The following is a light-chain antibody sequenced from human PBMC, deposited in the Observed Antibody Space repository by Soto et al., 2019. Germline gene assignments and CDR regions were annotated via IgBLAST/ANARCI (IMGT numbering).Light chain of an antibody. CDR3: QKYDSALVT. Sequence: EIQMTQSPSSLSASVGDRVTITCRATQGISNYLAWYQQKPGKVPKLLIYAASTLQSGVPSRFSGSGSGTDFTLTISSLQPEDVATYYCQKYDSALVTFGQGTKVEIK. J-gene: IGKJ1*01. CDR1: QGISNY. V-gene: IGKV1-27*01. CDR2: AAS.